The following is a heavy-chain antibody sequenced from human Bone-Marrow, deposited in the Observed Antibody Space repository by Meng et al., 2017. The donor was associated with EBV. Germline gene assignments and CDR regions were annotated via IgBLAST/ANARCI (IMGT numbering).Heavy chain of an antibody. CDR1: GFSFRNAW. J-gene: IGHJ5*02. Sequence: EVQLVDSGGCLGQPGGSLRLSCAASGFSFRNAWMSWVRQAPGKGLEWVGRIKSKTDGGTTDYAAPAKGRFIISRDDSKHTLFLQMNSLKTEDTAVYYCTTYDSGSYPPWGQGTLVTVSS. V-gene: IGHV3-15*01. D-gene: IGHD3-22*01. CDR3: TTYDSGSYPP. CDR2: IKSKTDGGTT.